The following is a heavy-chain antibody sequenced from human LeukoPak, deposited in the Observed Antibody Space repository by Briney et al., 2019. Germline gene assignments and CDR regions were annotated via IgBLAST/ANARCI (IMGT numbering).Heavy chain of an antibody. Sequence: GGSLRLSCAASGFTFSNYGMHWVRQAPGKGLEWVAFIRYDGSNKYYADSVKGRFTISRDNSKNTLYLQMNSLRPEDTAVYYCARDGLAAATLHWCFDLWGRGTLVTVSS. D-gene: IGHD2-15*01. CDR1: GFTFSNYG. CDR2: IRYDGSNK. CDR3: ARDGLAAATLHWCFDL. V-gene: IGHV3-30*02. J-gene: IGHJ2*01.